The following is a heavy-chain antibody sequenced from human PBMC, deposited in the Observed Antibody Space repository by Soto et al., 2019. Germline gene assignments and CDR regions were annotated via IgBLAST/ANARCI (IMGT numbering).Heavy chain of an antibody. J-gene: IGHJ3*02. D-gene: IGHD3-10*01. CDR2: INHSGST. V-gene: IGHV4-34*01. CDR3: ARPMVRGVIDAFDI. Sequence: SETLSLTCAVYGGSFCGYYWSGIRQPPGKGLEWIGEINHSGSTNYNPSLKSRVTISVDTSKNQFSLKLSSVTAADTAVYYCARPMVRGVIDAFDIWGQGTMVTVSS. CDR1: GGSFCGYY.